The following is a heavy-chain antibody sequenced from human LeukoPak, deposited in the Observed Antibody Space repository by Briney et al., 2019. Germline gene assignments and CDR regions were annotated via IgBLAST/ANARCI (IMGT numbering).Heavy chain of an antibody. CDR3: AREGYSSSWYTWFDP. V-gene: IGHV4-4*07. J-gene: IGHJ5*02. CDR2: IYTSGST. Sequence: SETLSLTCTVPGGSISSYYWSWIRQPAGKGLEWIGRIYTSGSTNYNPSLKSRVTMSVDTSKNQFSQKLSSVTAADTAVYYCAREGYSSSWYTWFDPWGQGTLVTVSS. D-gene: IGHD6-13*01. CDR1: GGSISSYY.